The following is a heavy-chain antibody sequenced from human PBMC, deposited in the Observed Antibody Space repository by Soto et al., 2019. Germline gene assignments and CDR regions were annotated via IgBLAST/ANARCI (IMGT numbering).Heavy chain of an antibody. V-gene: IGHV1-46*03. D-gene: IGHD5-12*01. CDR1: GYTFTSYY. CDR3: ARVVAVGRFDDY. CDR2: INPSGGST. Sequence: RPSVKVSCKASGYTFTSYYMHWVRQAPGQGLEWMGIINPSGGSTSYAQKFQGRVTMTRDTSTSTVYMELSSLRSEDTAVYYCARVVAVGRFDDYWGQGTLVTVSS. J-gene: IGHJ4*02.